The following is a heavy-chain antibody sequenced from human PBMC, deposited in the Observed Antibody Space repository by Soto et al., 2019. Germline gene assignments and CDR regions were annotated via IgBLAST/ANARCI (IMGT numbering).Heavy chain of an antibody. V-gene: IGHV3-23*01. CDR2: TSGHGDAT. Sequence: GGSLRLSCAASGFPFTGYAMSWVRQAPGKGLEWVSATSGHGDATFYADSVKGRFTISRDNSKNTLYLHMNSLRAEDTALYYCANSRVSMVRGLIIIPNYWGQGTLVTVSS. CDR1: GFPFTGYA. CDR3: ANSRVSMVRGLIIIPNY. D-gene: IGHD3-10*01. J-gene: IGHJ4*02.